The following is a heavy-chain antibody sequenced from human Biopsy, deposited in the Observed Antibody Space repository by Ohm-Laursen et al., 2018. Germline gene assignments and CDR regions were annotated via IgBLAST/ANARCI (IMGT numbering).Heavy chain of an antibody. D-gene: IGHD6-19*01. J-gene: IGHJ4*02. CDR3: ARGRRTSGWPYFDN. CDR2: IYSGGNT. V-gene: IGHV4-61*01. Sequence: SDTLSLTCTVSGDSLTSGPENWSWTRQSPGQGLEYIGFIYSGGNTNYNPSLKNRVTMSVDTSKNQFYLKLYSVTAADTAVYYCARGRRTSGWPYFDNWGQGALVIVSP. CDR1: GDSLTSGPEN.